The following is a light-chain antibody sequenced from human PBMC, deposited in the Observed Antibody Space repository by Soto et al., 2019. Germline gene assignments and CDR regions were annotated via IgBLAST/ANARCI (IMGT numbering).Light chain of an antibody. CDR3: QQYGSSPLLT. Sequence: EIVLTQSPGTLSLSLGERATLSCRASQSVSSSFLAWYQQRPGQAPRLLIYGASNRATGIPDRFSGRGSGTEFTLTISRLELEDFAVYYCQQYGSSPLLTFGGGTKVEIK. CDR2: GAS. J-gene: IGKJ4*01. V-gene: IGKV3-20*01. CDR1: QSVSSSF.